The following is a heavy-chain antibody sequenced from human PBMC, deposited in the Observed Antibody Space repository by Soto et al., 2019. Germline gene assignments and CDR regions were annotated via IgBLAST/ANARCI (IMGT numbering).Heavy chain of an antibody. CDR1: GFTFSSYA. Sequence: PGGSLRLSCAASGFTFSSYAMSWARQAPGKGLEWVSAISGSGGSTYYADSVKGRFTISRDNSKNTLYLQMNSLRAEDTAVYYCAKRPDIVVVPDPFDYWGQGTLVTVSS. V-gene: IGHV3-23*01. J-gene: IGHJ4*02. CDR2: ISGSGGST. D-gene: IGHD2-2*01. CDR3: AKRPDIVVVPDPFDY.